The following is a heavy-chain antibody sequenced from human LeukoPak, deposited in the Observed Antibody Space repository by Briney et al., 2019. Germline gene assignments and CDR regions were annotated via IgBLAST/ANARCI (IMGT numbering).Heavy chain of an antibody. CDR3: ASGGLVYGACGDY. J-gene: IGHJ4*02. V-gene: IGHV3-53*01. CDR2: IYSGDRT. Sequence: GGSLRLSCAASGFTVSTTYMSWVRQAPEKGLEWVSIIYSGDRTYYADSVKGRFTISRDISKNTLYLQMNSLRVADTAVYYCASGGLVYGACGDYWGQGTLVTVSS. D-gene: IGHD2-8*01. CDR1: GFTVSTTY.